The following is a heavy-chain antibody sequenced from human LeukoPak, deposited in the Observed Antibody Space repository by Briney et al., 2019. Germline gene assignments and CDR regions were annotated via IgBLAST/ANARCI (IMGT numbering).Heavy chain of an antibody. V-gene: IGHV3-13*01. CDR3: ARVLGSYGMDV. CDR2: IGTAGDT. CDR1: GVTFSSYD. Sequence: PGGSLRLSCAASGVTFSSYDMHWVRQATGKGLEWVSAIGTAGDTYYPGSVKGRFTISRENAKNSLYLQMNSLRAGDTAVYYCARVLGSYGMDVWGQGTTVTVSS. J-gene: IGHJ6*02. D-gene: IGHD3-10*01.